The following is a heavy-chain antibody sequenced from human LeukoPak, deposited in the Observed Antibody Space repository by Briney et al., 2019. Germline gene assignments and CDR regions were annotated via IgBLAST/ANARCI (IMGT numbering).Heavy chain of an antibody. J-gene: IGHJ4*02. CDR2: INPNSGGT. D-gene: IGHD2-8*02. CDR3: TRDLGTGDLSFDY. V-gene: IGHV1-2*02. Sequence: ASVKVSCKASGYTFTGYYMHWVRQAPGQGLEWMGWINPNSGGTNYAQKFQGKVTMTRDTSISTAYMDLTRLKSDDTAVYFCTRDLGTGDLSFDYWGQGTLLSVSS. CDR1: GYTFTGYY.